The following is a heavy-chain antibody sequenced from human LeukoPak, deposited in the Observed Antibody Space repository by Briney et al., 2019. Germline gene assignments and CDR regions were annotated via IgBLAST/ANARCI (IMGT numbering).Heavy chain of an antibody. CDR1: GFTFSSYA. V-gene: IGHV3-23*01. J-gene: IGHJ4*02. D-gene: IGHD3-22*01. CDR2: ISGSGGST. Sequence: GGSLRLSCAASGFTFSSYAMSWVRQAPGKGLEWVSAISGSGGSTYYADSVKGRFTISRDNSKNTLYLQMNSLRAEDTAVYYCAKDTHVSISDYYYDSSGFFGDYWGQGTLVTVSS. CDR3: AKDTHVSISDYYYDSSGFFGDY.